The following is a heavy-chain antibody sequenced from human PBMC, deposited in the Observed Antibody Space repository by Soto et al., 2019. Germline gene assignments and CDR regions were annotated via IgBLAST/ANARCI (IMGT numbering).Heavy chain of an antibody. J-gene: IGHJ5*02. V-gene: IGHV1-18*01. CDR2: ISAYNGNT. CDR1: GYTFTSYG. CDR3: ARHRVGIVATSKGWFDP. Sequence: QVQLVQSGAEVKKPGASVKVSCKASGYTFTSYGISWVRQAPGQGLEWMGWISAYNGNTNYAQKLQGRVTMTTDTSTSTAYMELRSHRSDDTAVDYRARHRVGIVATSKGWFDPGGQGTLVTVSS. D-gene: IGHD5-12*01.